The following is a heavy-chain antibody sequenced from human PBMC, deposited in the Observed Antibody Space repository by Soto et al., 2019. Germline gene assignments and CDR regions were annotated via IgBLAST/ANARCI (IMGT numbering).Heavy chain of an antibody. V-gene: IGHV3-21*01. D-gene: IGHD6-13*01. CDR1: GFTFSSYS. J-gene: IGHJ4*02. CDR2: ISSSSIYI. CDR3: ARDGHSSSWFDY. Sequence: GGSLRLSCAASGFTFSSYSMNWVRQAPGKGREWVSSISSSSIYIYYADSVKGRFTISRDNAKSSLYLQMNSLRSEDTAVYYCARDGHSSSWFDYWGQGTLVTVSS.